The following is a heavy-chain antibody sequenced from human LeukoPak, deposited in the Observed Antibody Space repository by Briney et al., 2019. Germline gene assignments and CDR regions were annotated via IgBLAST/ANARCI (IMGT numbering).Heavy chain of an antibody. D-gene: IGHD4-11*01. CDR3: TTPRRFGRLPAN. Sequence: PGGSLRLSCGASGFTFSNAWMSWVRQAPGKGLEWVGRIKSKTDGGTTDYAAPVKGRFTISRDDSKNTLYLQMNSLKTEDTAVYYCTTPRRFGRLPANWGQGTMVTVSS. V-gene: IGHV3-15*01. CDR2: IKSKTDGGTT. J-gene: IGHJ4*02. CDR1: GFTFSNAW.